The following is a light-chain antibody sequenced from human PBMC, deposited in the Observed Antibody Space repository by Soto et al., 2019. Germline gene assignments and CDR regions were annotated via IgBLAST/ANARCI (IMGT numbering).Light chain of an antibody. V-gene: IGLV3-1*01. CDR3: QAWDRSIHVV. CDR1: KLGDKY. Sequence: SYELTQPPSVSVSPGQTASITCSGDKLGDKYACWYQQKPGQSPVLVIYQDSKRPSGIPERFSGSNSGNTATLTISGTQAMDEADYSCQAWDRSIHVVFGGGTKLTVL. J-gene: IGLJ2*01. CDR2: QDS.